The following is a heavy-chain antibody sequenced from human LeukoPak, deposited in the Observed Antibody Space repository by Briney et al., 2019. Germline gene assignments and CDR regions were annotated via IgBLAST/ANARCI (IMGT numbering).Heavy chain of an antibody. D-gene: IGHD6-13*01. Sequence: ASVKVSCKVSGYTFTDYYMHWVPQAPGKGLEWMGLVDPEDGETIYAEKFQGRVTITADTSTDTAYMELSSLRSEDTAVYYCATDRPLSSSWYEPFDYWGQGTLVTVSS. CDR1: GYTFTDYY. CDR2: VDPEDGET. V-gene: IGHV1-69-2*01. CDR3: ATDRPLSSSWYEPFDY. J-gene: IGHJ4*02.